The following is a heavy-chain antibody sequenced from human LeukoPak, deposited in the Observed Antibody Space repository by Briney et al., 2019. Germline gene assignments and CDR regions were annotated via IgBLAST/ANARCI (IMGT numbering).Heavy chain of an antibody. CDR2: IHTSGST. J-gene: IGHJ3*02. CDR1: GGSISSYY. Sequence: SETLSLTCTVSGGSISSYYWSWIRQPAGKGLEWIGRIHTSGSTNYNPSLKSRVTMSVDTSKNQFSLKLSSVTAADTAVYYCARDRLLDDDHDAFDIWGQGTMVTVSS. CDR3: ARDRLLDDDHDAFDI. D-gene: IGHD2-15*01. V-gene: IGHV4-4*07.